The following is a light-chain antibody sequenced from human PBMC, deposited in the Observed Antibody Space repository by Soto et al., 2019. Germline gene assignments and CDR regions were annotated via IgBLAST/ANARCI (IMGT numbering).Light chain of an antibody. CDR1: RSINSNY. J-gene: IGKJ4*01. CDR2: GAS. CDR3: QQYISSPLT. Sequence: EIVMTQSPGTLSLSPGEGATLSCRASRSINSNYLAWYQQKPGQAPSLLTYGASRRATDVPDRFSASGSGTDFALTISRXEPEDVAVYYCQQYISSPLTFGGGTKVDIK. V-gene: IGKV3-20*01.